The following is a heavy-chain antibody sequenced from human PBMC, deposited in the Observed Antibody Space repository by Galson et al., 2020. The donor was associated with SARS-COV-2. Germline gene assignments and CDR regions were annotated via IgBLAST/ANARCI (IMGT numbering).Heavy chain of an antibody. J-gene: IGHJ4*02. CDR1: GFTSSRYW. Sequence: GESLKISCAASGFTSSRYWMSWVRQAPGKGLEWVADIKQDESEKYYVDSVKGRFTISRDNAKNSLYLQMNSLRAEDTAVYYCARDYFGSGSYLDPLFDYWGQGTLVTVSS. CDR2: IKQDESEK. CDR3: ARDYFGSGSYLDPLFDY. V-gene: IGHV3-7*04. D-gene: IGHD3-10*01.